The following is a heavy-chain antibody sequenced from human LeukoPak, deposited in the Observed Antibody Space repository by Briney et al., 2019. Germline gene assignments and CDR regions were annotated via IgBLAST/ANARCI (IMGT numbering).Heavy chain of an antibody. CDR3: ARVLRYDFWSVYYFDY. J-gene: IGHJ4*02. D-gene: IGHD3-3*01. CDR2: ISTYNGNT. CDR1: GYTFNSYD. Sequence: ATVKVSCKASGYTFNSYDISWVRPAPGQGLEWMAWISTYNGNTNYALKVQGRATMTTDTSTSTAYMELRSLRSDDTAVYYCARVLRYDFWSVYYFDYWGQGTLVNFST. V-gene: IGHV1-18*01.